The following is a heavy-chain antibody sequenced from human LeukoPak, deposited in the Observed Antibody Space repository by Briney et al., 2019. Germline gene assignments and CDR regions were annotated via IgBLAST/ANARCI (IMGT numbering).Heavy chain of an antibody. CDR3: ARCLVGATTTFFDC. Sequence: SETLSLTCTVSGGSISSYYWGWIRQPPGKGLEWIGSIYYSGNTYYNPSLKSRVTISVDTSKNQFSLKLSSVTAADTAVYYCARCLVGATTTFFDCWGQGTLVTVSS. D-gene: IGHD1-26*01. V-gene: IGHV4-39*01. CDR2: IYYSGNT. J-gene: IGHJ4*02. CDR1: GGSISSYY.